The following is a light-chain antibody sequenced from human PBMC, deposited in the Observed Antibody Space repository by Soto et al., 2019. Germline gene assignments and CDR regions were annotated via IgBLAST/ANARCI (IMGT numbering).Light chain of an antibody. V-gene: IGKV3-11*01. Sequence: EIVLTQSPATLSSSPGDRATLSCRASQSVSTYFAWYQQKPGQAPRLLIYDASNRATGIPARFSGSGSGADFTLTISSLEPEDFAFYYCQQYNSWPRTFGQGTKVEIK. CDR3: QQYNSWPRT. CDR1: QSVSTY. CDR2: DAS. J-gene: IGKJ1*01.